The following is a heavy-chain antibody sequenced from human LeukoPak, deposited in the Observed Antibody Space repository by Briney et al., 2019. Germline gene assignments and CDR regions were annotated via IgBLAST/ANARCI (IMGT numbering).Heavy chain of an antibody. CDR1: GFSFSNYA. D-gene: IGHD3-22*01. Sequence: GSLRLSCVPSGFSFSNYAMSWVRQAPGKGLEWVSSISGSGGSTHYADSVKGRFTISRDKTKNMLYLQMNSLRAEDTAVYYCAKSSYYDASGYYREYYFDYWGQGTLVTVSS. CDR2: ISGSGGST. V-gene: IGHV3-23*01. CDR3: AKSSYYDASGYYREYYFDY. J-gene: IGHJ4*02.